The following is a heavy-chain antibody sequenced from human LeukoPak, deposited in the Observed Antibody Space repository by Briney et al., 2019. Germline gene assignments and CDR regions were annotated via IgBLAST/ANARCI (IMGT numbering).Heavy chain of an antibody. J-gene: IGHJ4*02. CDR1: GFTFSRFW. CDR3: ARDFADYGAEDY. Sequence: GGSLRLSCEASGFTFSRFWMSWVRQAPGKGLEWVANIKQDGSERYYVDSVKGRFTISRDNAKNSLYLQMSSLRAEDTAVYYCARDFADYGAEDYWGQGTLVTVSS. D-gene: IGHD4-17*01. V-gene: IGHV3-7*01. CDR2: IKQDGSER.